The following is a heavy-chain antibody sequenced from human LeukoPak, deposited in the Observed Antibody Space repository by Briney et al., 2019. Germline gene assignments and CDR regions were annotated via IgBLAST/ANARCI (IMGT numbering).Heavy chain of an antibody. J-gene: IGHJ4*02. CDR1: GYTFTSYY. CDR2: INPSGGST. Sequence: ASVKVSCKASGYTFTSYYMHWVRQAPGQGLEWMGIINPSGGSTSYAQKFQGRVTMTRDTSTSTVYMELSSLRSEDAAVYYCAREGMATVFDYGGQGTRVTVSS. V-gene: IGHV1-46*01. D-gene: IGHD5-24*01. CDR3: AREGMATVFDY.